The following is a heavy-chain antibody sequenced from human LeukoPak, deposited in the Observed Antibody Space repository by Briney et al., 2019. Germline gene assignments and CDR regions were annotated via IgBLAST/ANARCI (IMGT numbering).Heavy chain of an antibody. J-gene: IGHJ4*02. CDR2: ISGSGLST. V-gene: IGHV3-23*01. CDR1: GFTFSSYA. CDR3: AKTLSSGYLFDY. D-gene: IGHD3-22*01. Sequence: GGSLRLTCAASGFTFSSYAMSWVRQAPGKGLEWVSAISGSGLSTYYADSVKGRFTISRDNSQNTLYLQMNSLRAEDTAVYYCAKTLSSGYLFDYWGQGTLVTVSS.